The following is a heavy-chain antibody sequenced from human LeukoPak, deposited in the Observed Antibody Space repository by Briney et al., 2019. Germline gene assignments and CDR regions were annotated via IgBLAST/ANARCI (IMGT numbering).Heavy chain of an antibody. D-gene: IGHD3-22*01. J-gene: IGHJ3*01. CDR3: AREGSSGQLP. CDR1: AYTFTNYY. CDR2: NNPSGGST. V-gene: IGHV1-46*01. Sequence: ASVTVSFTASAYTFTNYYLHWVRQAPGQGLEWMGINNPSGGSTSYAQKFHGRVTMTRDTSTSTVYMELSSLRSEDAAVYYCAREGSSGQLPWGQGAMVTVSS.